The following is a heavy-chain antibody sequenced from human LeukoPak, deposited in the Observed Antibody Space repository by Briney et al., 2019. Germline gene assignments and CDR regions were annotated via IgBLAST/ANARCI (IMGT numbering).Heavy chain of an antibody. V-gene: IGHV3-53*01. CDR3: TRAPAWDLLYYN. CDR2: FYKFDT. D-gene: IGHD1-26*01. J-gene: IGHJ4*02. CDR1: GLDVSSDY. Sequence: GGSLRLSCAASGLDVSSDYVSWVRQAPGKGLEWVSFFYKFDTYYADSVRGRFTISRDNSKDTFYLQMNSLRVDDTAVYFCTRAPAWDLLYYNWGQGTRVTVSS.